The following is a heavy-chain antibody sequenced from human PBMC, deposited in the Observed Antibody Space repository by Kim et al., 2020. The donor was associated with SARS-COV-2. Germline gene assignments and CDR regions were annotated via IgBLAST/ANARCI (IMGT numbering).Heavy chain of an antibody. V-gene: IGHV3-30-3*01. CDR2: ISYDGDTT. CDR3: VIGGEENPNNFGQFDH. Sequence: GGSLRLSCAAAGFSFRMSAMHWVHQTPGKGLEWVAVISYDGDTTFYADSVKGRFTISRDNSKNTLDLQMNNLRTEDTAVYYCVIGGEENPNNFGQFDHWGQGSLVTVSS. CDR1: GFSFRMSA. J-gene: IGHJ4*02. D-gene: IGHD3-10*01.